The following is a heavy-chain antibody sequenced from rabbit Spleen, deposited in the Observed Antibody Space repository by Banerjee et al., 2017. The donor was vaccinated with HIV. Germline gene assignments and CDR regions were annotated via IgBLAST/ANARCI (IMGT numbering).Heavy chain of an antibody. CDR1: GFDFSTYYY. J-gene: IGHJ4*01. CDR2: IYTGSSGST. CDR3: ARTSGVGSYSYFNL. V-gene: IGHV1S45*01. Sequence: QEQLVESGGGLVQPEGSLTLTCKASGFDFSTYYYMCWVRQAPGKGLEWIACIYTGSSGSTYYASWAKGRFTISKTSSTTVTLQMTSLTAADTATYFCARTSGVGSYSYFNLWGPGTLVTVS. D-gene: IGHD5-1*01.